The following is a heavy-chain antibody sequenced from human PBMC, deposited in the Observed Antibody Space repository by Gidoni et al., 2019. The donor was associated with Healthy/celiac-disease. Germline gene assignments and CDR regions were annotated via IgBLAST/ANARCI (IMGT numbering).Heavy chain of an antibody. CDR3: ARGPIQLWTPFDY. V-gene: IGHV4-34*01. Sequence: QVQLQQWGAGLLKPSDTLSLTFAVYGGSFSGYYWSWIRQTPGKGLEWIGEINHSGSTNYNPSLKSRVTISVDTSKNQFSLKLSSVTAADTAVYYCARGPIQLWTPFDYWGQGTLVTVSS. CDR2: INHSGST. D-gene: IGHD5-18*01. CDR1: GGSFSGYY. J-gene: IGHJ4*02.